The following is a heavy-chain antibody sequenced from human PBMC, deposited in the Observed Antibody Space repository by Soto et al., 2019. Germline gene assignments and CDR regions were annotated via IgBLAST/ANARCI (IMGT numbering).Heavy chain of an antibody. J-gene: IGHJ6*02. Sequence: PGGSLRLSCAASVLTFSSYAMSWVRQAPGKGLEWVAVIWYDGSNKYYADSVKGRFTISRDNSKNTLYLQMNSLRAEDTAVYYCARDPQSGTWKEWSYYYGMDVWGQGTTVTVSS. CDR3: ARDPQSGTWKEWSYYYGMDV. CDR2: IWYDGSNK. CDR1: VLTFSSYA. V-gene: IGHV3-33*08. D-gene: IGHD3-3*01.